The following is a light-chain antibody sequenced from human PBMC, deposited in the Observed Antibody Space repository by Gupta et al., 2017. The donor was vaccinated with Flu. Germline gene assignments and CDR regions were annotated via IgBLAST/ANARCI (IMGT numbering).Light chain of an antibody. CDR1: SSNIGAGYV. CDR2: GND. Sequence: QSVLTQPPSVSGAPGQTITISCAGSSSNIGAGYVVHWYQQVQGTAPKLLVYGNDNRPSGVPDRFSGSKSGTSASLAITGLQAEDEADYYCQSYDSNPSGSNYVFGAGTKVTVL. CDR3: QSYDSNPSGSNYV. V-gene: IGLV1-40*01. J-gene: IGLJ1*01.